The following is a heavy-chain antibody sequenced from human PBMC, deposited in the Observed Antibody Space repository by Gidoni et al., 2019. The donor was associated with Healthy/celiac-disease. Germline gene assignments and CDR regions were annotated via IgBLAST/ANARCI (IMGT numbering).Heavy chain of an antibody. CDR2: IYYSGST. Sequence: QVQLQESGPGLVKPSETLSLTCTVSGGSVSSGSYYWSWIRQPPGKGLEWIGYIYYSGSTNYNPSLKSRVTISVDTSKNQFSLKLSAVTAADTAVYYCARDREAAAGRQRGFDTWGQGTLVTVSS. CDR3: ARDREAAAGRQRGFDT. D-gene: IGHD6-13*01. V-gene: IGHV4-61*01. CDR1: GGSVSSGSYY. J-gene: IGHJ5*02.